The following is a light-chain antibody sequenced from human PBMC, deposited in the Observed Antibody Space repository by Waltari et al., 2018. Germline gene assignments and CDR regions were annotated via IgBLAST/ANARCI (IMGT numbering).Light chain of an antibody. CDR2: KAS. V-gene: IGKV1-5*03. J-gene: IGKJ1*01. CDR1: QSISGW. Sequence: IQMTQSPSTLSASVGDRVTITCRASQSISGWLAWFQQRPGKAPKLLIYKASNLQSGVPSRFSGSGFGTEFTLTLNSLQPDDVATYYCQQYNNYPWTFGPGTKVEIK. CDR3: QQYNNYPWT.